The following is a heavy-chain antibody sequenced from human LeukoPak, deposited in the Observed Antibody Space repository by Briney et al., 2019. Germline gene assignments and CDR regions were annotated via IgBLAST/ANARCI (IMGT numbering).Heavy chain of an antibody. V-gene: IGHV1-18*01. CDR2: ISAYNGNT. Sequence: ASVKVSCKASGYTFTSYGISWVRQAPGQGLEWMGWISAYNGNTNYAQKLQDRVTMTTDKSTSTAYIELRSLRSDDTAVYYCARADTVRFRKLLSWFDPWGQGTLVTVSS. J-gene: IGHJ5*02. CDR1: GYTFTSYG. D-gene: IGHD3-10*01. CDR3: ARADTVRFRKLLSWFDP.